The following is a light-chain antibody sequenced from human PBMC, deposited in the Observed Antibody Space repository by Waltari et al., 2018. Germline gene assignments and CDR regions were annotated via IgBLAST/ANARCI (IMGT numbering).Light chain of an antibody. CDR1: SSNSGSHT. CDR3: AAWDDSLNVVV. CDR2: SNN. V-gene: IGLV1-44*01. J-gene: IGLJ2*01. Sequence: QSVPTQPPSASGTPGQRGPISCSGSSSNSGSHTVTWSQQLPGTAPKLLIYSNNQRPSGVPDRFSGSKSGTSASLAISGLQSEDEADYYCAAWDDSLNVVVFGGGTKLTVL.